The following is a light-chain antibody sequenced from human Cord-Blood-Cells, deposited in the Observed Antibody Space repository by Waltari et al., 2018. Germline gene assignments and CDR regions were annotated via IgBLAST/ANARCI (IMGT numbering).Light chain of an antibody. CDR2: KAS. Sequence: DIQMTQSPSTLSASVGDRVTITCRASQSISSWLAWYQQKPGKAPKRLIYKASSLESGVATRFSGSGSRTEFALTNSSLQADDFATSCCQKYNSYSWSFGQWTKVVIK. V-gene: IGKV1-5*03. J-gene: IGKJ1*01. CDR3: QKYNSYSWS. CDR1: QSISSW.